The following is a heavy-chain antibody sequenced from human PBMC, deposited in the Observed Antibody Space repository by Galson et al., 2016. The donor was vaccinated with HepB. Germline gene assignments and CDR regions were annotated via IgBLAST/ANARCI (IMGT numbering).Heavy chain of an antibody. D-gene: IGHD3-16*01. J-gene: IGHJ4*02. CDR1: GFTFSNYW. CDR3: ARARSWGGYYFDN. V-gene: IGHV3-7*05. Sequence: SLRLSCAASGFTFSNYWMNWVRQAPGKGLEWVANIKQDGSEKYYVDSVKGRFTISRDNAKNSLYLQMNSLRVEDTAVYYCARARSWGGYYFDNWGQGTLVTVSS. CDR2: IKQDGSEK.